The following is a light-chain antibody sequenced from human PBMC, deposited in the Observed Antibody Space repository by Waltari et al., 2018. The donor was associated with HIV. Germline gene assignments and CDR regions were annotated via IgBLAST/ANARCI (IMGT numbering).Light chain of an antibody. CDR3: MQGTHWPPSWT. CDR1: RSLLHSNENVY. V-gene: IGKV2-28*01. Sequence: IVMTQSPLSLAVTPGEPASISCRSSRSLLHSNENVYVYWYLQRPGQSPQPLSYFSSNRASGVPGRFSGSGSGSEFTLKISRVEAEDVGFYYCMQGTHWPPSWTFGQGTKVEIK. CDR2: FSS. J-gene: IGKJ1*01.